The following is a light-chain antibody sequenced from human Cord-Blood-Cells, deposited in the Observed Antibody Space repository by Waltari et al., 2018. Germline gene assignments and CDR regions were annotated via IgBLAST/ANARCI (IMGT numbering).Light chain of an antibody. Sequence: SSELTQAPAVSVALGQTVRITGQGDSLRSYYASRYQQKQGQAPVLVIYGNNTRPSGIPDRFSGSSSGNTASLTITGAQAEDEADYYCNSRDSSGNHYVFGTGTKVTVL. CDR3: NSRDSSGNHYV. CDR1: SLRSYY. V-gene: IGLV3-19*01. J-gene: IGLJ1*01. CDR2: GNN.